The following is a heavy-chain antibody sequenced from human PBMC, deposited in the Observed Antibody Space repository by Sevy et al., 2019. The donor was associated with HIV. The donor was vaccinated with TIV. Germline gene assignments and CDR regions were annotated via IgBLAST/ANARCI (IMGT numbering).Heavy chain of an antibody. J-gene: IGHJ4*02. CDR1: GFTFSSYV. Sequence: GGSLRLSCAASGFTFSSYVMHWVRQAPGKGLEWVAVISYDGSNKYYADSVKGRFTISRDNSKNMLYLQMNSLRPEDTAVYYCARDLVGATSDWGQGTLVTVSS. CDR3: ARDLVGATSD. V-gene: IGHV3-30*04. D-gene: IGHD1-26*01. CDR2: ISYDGSNK.